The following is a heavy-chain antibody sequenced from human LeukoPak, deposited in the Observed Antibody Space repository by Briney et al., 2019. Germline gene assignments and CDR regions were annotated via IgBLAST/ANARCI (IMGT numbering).Heavy chain of an antibody. CDR1: GFTFSSYA. V-gene: IGHV3-23*01. Sequence: GGSLRLSCAASGFTFSSYAMSWVRQAPGKGLEWVSAISGSGGSTYYADSVKGRFTISRDNSKNTLYLQMNSLRAEDTAVYYCAKDPPNYYGSGSPHWFDPWGQGTLVTVSS. D-gene: IGHD3-10*01. CDR3: AKDPPNYYGSGSPHWFDP. J-gene: IGHJ5*02. CDR2: ISGSGGST.